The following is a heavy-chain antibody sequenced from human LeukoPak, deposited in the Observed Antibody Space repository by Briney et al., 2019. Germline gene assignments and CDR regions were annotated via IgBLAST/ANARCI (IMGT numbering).Heavy chain of an antibody. J-gene: IGHJ5*02. Sequence: PGGSLRLSCAASGFTFSSYSMNWVRQAPGKGLEWVSSISSSSSYIYYADSVKGRFTISRDNAKNSLYLQMNSLRAEDTAVYYCAKDRPSPGDTAMVPNWFDPWGQGTLVTVSS. CDR1: GFTFSSYS. V-gene: IGHV3-21*04. CDR2: ISSSSSYI. D-gene: IGHD5-18*01. CDR3: AKDRPSPGDTAMVPNWFDP.